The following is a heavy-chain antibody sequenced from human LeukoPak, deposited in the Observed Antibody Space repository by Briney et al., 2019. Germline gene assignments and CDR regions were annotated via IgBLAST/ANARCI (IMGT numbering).Heavy chain of an antibody. V-gene: IGHV4-39*07. Sequence: PSETLSLTCIVSGGSISSSNYYWGWIRQSPGKGLEWIGSIYSRGSTYYNPSLKSRVTISVDTSKNQFSLKLSSVTAADTAVYYCARYNLNYSKFDPAFDYWGQGTLVTVSS. CDR2: IYSRGST. J-gene: IGHJ4*02. D-gene: IGHD4-11*01. CDR1: GGSISSSNYY. CDR3: ARYNLNYSKFDPAFDY.